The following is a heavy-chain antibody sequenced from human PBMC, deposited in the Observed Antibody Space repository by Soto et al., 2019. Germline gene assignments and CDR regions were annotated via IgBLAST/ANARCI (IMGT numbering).Heavy chain of an antibody. V-gene: IGHV3-21*01. CDR2: ISSSSSYI. D-gene: IGHD2-2*01. CDR3: EREDIVVVPAATYYYYGMDV. Sequence: EVQLVESGGGLVKPGGSLRLSCAASGFTFSSYSMNWVRQAPGKGLEWVSSISSSSSYIYYADSVKGRFTISRDNAKNSLYLQMNSLRAEDTAVYYCEREDIVVVPAATYYYYGMDVWGQGTTVTVSS. J-gene: IGHJ6*02. CDR1: GFTFSSYS.